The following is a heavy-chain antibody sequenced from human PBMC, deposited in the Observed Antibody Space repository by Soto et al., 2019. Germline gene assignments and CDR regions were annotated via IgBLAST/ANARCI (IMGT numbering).Heavy chain of an antibody. CDR1: GGTFSSYN. D-gene: IGHD3-10*01. CDR3: ARDRRGITFFRGVYMDV. V-gene: IGHV1-69*08. Sequence: QVQLVQSGAEVTKPGSSVKVSCKASGGTFSSYNISWVRQAPGQGLEWMGRIIPILGIANYAQKFQGSVTITADKSTSTAYMELRSLRSEDTAVYYWARDRRGITFFRGVYMDVWGKGTTVTVSS. J-gene: IGHJ6*03. CDR2: IIPILGIA.